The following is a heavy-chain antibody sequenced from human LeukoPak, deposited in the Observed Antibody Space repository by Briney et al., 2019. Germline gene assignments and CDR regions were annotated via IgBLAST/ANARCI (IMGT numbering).Heavy chain of an antibody. CDR1: GFTFSSYA. CDR2: INSNGDKT. CDR3: ARGGATTLFDY. J-gene: IGHJ4*02. V-gene: IGHV3-64*01. D-gene: IGHD1-26*01. Sequence: PGGSLRLSCAASGFTFSSYAMHWVRQAPGKGLEYVSAINSNGDKTYYGNSVKGRFTISRDNSKNTLYLQMGSLRIEDMAVYYCARGGATTLFDYWGQGTLVTVSS.